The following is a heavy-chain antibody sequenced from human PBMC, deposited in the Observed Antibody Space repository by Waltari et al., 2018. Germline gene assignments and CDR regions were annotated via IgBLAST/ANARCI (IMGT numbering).Heavy chain of an antibody. V-gene: IGHV1-69*13. CDR3: ATLNSADRDY. J-gene: IGHJ4*02. CDR1: GGTFKNYA. CDR2: IIPIYGQS. Sequence: HVHLVQSGPDLKKPGSSVRVSCGDSGGTFKNYAVTWVRQPPGQGLEWMGSIIPIYGQSTYAQNFQGRLTIAADDSTDTVYMDLSGLRSEDTATYYCATLNSADRDYWGQGTLVTVSP.